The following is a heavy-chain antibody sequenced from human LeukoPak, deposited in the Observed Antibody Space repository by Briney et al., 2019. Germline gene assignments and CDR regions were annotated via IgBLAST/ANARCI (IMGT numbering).Heavy chain of an antibody. CDR3: ARTQYYYDSSGYFY. V-gene: IGHV3-30-3*01. J-gene: IGHJ4*02. Sequence: GGSLRLSCAASGFTFSSYAMHWVRQAPGKGLEGVAVISYDGSNKYYADSVKGRFTISRDNSKNTLYLQMNSPRAEDTAVYYCARTQYYYDSSGYFYWGQGTLVTVSS. CDR2: ISYDGSNK. D-gene: IGHD3-22*01. CDR1: GFTFSSYA.